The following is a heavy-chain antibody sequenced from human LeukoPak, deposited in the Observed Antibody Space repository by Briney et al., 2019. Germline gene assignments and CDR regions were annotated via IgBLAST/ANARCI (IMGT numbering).Heavy chain of an antibody. Sequence: SETLSLTCTVSDGSFTSGKYYWGWIRQPPGKGLEWIATIYYSGSTIYTPSLKSRLAISRDTSSDQFSLRLTSVTAADTAVYYCARAPIVVVSTPSFDTWGQGILVTVSS. CDR2: IYYSGST. CDR3: ARAPIVVVSTPSFDT. J-gene: IGHJ4*02. D-gene: IGHD3-22*01. CDR1: DGSFTSGKYY. V-gene: IGHV4-39*07.